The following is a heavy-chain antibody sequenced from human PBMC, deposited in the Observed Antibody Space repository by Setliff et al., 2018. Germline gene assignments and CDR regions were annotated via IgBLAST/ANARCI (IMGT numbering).Heavy chain of an antibody. CDR1: GGSISSGSYY. J-gene: IGHJ4*02. CDR2: IYTSGNT. CDR3: ARGGGGKPFDY. D-gene: IGHD2-15*01. Sequence: PSETLSLTCTVSGGSISSGSYYWNWIRQPAGKGLEWIGRIYTSGNTNYNPSLKSRVTISVGTSKNQFSLKLSSVTAADTAVYYCARGGGGKPFDYWGQGTLVTVSS. V-gene: IGHV4-61*02.